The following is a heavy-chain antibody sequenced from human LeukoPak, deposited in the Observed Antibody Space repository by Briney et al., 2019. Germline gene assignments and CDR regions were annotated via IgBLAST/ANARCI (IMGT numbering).Heavy chain of an antibody. CDR2: ICGGGDTT. V-gene: IGHV3-23*01. J-gene: IGHJ4*02. D-gene: IGHD2-15*01. CDR3: AKGRGGSCYSGLDS. CDR1: GFTFSIYA. Sequence: PGGSLRLSCAASGFTFSIYAMSWVRLAPRKGLEWVSSICGGGDTTYYADSVKGRFTISRDTSKNTLYLQMDGLRAEDMATYYCAKGRGGSCYSGLDSWGQGTLVTVSS.